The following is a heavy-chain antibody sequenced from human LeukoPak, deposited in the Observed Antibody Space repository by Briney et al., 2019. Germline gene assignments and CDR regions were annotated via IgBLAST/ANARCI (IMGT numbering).Heavy chain of an antibody. Sequence: SVKVSCKASGGTFSSYAISWVRQAPGQGLEWMGRIIPIFGIANYAQKFQGRVTITADKSTSTAYMELSSLRSEDTAVYYCARETYYYDSSGYYLSKGHAFDIWGQGTMVTVSS. J-gene: IGHJ3*02. D-gene: IGHD3-22*01. CDR1: GGTFSSYA. CDR2: IIPIFGIA. V-gene: IGHV1-69*04. CDR3: ARETYYYDSSGYYLSKGHAFDI.